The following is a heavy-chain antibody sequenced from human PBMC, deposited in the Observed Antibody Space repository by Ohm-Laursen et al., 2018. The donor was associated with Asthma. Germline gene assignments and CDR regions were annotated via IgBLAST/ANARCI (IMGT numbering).Heavy chain of an antibody. CDR2: ISYDGGNK. V-gene: IGHV3-30-3*01. Sequence: SLRLSCAASGFIFSSYAMTWVRQAPGKGLEWVAVISYDGGNKYYADSVKGRFTISRDNSKNTLYLQMNSLRAEDTAVYYCARDDTAMDQPFDYWGQGTLVTVSS. J-gene: IGHJ4*02. CDR3: ARDDTAMDQPFDY. D-gene: IGHD5-18*01. CDR1: GFIFSSYA.